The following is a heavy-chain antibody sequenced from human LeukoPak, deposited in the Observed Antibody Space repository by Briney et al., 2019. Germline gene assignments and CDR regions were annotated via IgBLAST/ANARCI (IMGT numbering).Heavy chain of an antibody. Sequence: SVKVSCKASGGTFSSYAISWVRQAPGQGLEWMGGIIPIFGTANYAQKFQGRVTITADESTSTAYMELSSLRSEDTAVYYCARVIFERDWNYEDYWGQGTLVTVSS. CDR2: IIPIFGTA. V-gene: IGHV1-69*13. J-gene: IGHJ4*02. CDR1: GGTFSSYA. CDR3: ARVIFERDWNYEDY. D-gene: IGHD1-7*01.